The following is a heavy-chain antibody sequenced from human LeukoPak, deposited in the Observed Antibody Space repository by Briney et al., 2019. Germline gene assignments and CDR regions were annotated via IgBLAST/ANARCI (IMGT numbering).Heavy chain of an antibody. Sequence: SETLSLTCTVSGGSISSGGYYWSWIRQHPGKGLEWIGYIYYSGSTYYNPSLKSRVTISVDTSKNQFSLKLSSVTAADTAVYYCARVGPGVVISPKKNWFDPWGQGTLATVSS. V-gene: IGHV4-31*03. D-gene: IGHD3-3*01. CDR1: GGSISSGGYY. J-gene: IGHJ5*02. CDR3: ARVGPGVVISPKKNWFDP. CDR2: IYYSGST.